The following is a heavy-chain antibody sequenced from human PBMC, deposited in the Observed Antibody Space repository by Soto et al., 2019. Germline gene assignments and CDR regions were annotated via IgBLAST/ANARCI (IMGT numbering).Heavy chain of an antibody. CDR2: ISFDEKIQ. V-gene: IGHV3-30*18. D-gene: IGHD3-16*02. CDR3: AKVAGISMITFGGVIAD. J-gene: IGHJ4*02. Sequence: QVQLVESGGGVVQPGRTLRLSCAASGFTFNTYGMHWVRQAPGKGLEWVAVISFDEKIQYYADSVKGRFTISRDNSKNTMSLQMDSLRHEDTAVYYCAKVAGISMITFGGVIADWGQGTLVTVSS. CDR1: GFTFNTYG.